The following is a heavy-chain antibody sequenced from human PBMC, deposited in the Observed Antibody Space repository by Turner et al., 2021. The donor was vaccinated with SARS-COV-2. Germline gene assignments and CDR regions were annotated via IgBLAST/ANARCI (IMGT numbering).Heavy chain of an antibody. CDR2: INGTGHVT. D-gene: IGHD1-26*01. Sequence: EVQLLESGGGLVQPGGSLRLSCAASGFTFKHFAMSWVRQAPGKGMEWVSAINGTGHVTHYVDSVKGRFTISRDSSKNTLYLQMNSLRGEETAIYYCAKCVTTCQTKGLDNWGQGTLVTVSS. CDR3: AKCVTTCQTKGLDN. V-gene: IGHV3-23*01. J-gene: IGHJ4*02. CDR1: GFTFKHFA.